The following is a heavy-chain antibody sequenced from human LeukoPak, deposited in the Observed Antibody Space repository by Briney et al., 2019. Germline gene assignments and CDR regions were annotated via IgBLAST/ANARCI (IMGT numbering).Heavy chain of an antibody. CDR1: GGSFSGYY. Sequence: SETLSLTCAVYGGSFSGYYWSWIRKPPGKGLEWIGEINHSGSTNYNPSLKSRVTISVDTSKNQFSLKLSSVTAADTAVYYCARDPMVRGVRVNWLDPWGQGTLVTVSS. CDR2: INHSGST. CDR3: ARDPMVRGVRVNWLDP. D-gene: IGHD3-10*01. J-gene: IGHJ5*02. V-gene: IGHV4-34*01.